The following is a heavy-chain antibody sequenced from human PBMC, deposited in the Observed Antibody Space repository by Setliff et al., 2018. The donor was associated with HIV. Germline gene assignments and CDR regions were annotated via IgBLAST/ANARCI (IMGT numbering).Heavy chain of an antibody. J-gene: IGHJ4*02. CDR1: GFTFSNYA. CDR3: VRDRIEGSPDYFDY. Sequence: GGSLRLSCAASGFTFSNYAMSWVRQAPGEGLEWVSAILSTGERTFYADSVKGRFTISRDNAKNTLYLQMNRLRVEDTATYYCVRDRIEGSPDYFDYWGQGALVTVSS. D-gene: IGHD1-26*01. CDR2: ILSTGERT. V-gene: IGHV3-23*01.